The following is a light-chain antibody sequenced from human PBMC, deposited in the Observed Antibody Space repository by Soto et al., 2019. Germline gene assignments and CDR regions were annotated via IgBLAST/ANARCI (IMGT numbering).Light chain of an antibody. J-gene: IGLJ1*01. V-gene: IGLV1-47*01. CDR3: AAWDDSLSGYV. CDR1: SSNIGSNY. Sequence: QSVLTQPPSASGTPGQRVTISCSGSSSNIGSNYVYWYQQLPGTAPQLLIYRNNQRPSGVPDRFSCSKSGTSASLAISGLRSEYEADYFCAAWDDSLSGYVFGTGTKLTVL. CDR2: RNN.